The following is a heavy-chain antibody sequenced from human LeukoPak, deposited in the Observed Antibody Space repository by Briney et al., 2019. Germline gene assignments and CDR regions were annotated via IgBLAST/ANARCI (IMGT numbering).Heavy chain of an antibody. Sequence: SETLSLTCTVSGGSISDYYRSWIRQSAGKGLEWIGRMYISGASNYNPSLKSRVTMSLDTSKNQISLKLNSVTAADTAVYYCARNEVGPTIYGMDVWGQGTTVTVSS. D-gene: IGHD1-26*01. J-gene: IGHJ6*02. CDR3: ARNEVGPTIYGMDV. CDR1: GGSISDYY. V-gene: IGHV4-4*07. CDR2: MYISGAS.